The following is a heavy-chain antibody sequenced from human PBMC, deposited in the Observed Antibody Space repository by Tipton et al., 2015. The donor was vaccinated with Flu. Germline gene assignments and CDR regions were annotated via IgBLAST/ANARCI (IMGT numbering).Heavy chain of an antibody. CDR3: ARDKSVFLEWLNGPYYYSYGMDV. CDR2: IYTSGST. D-gene: IGHD3-3*01. CDR1: GGSISSYY. Sequence: TLSLTCTVSGGSISSYYWSWIRQPAGKGLEWIGRIYTSGSTNYNPSLKSRVTMSVDTSKNQFSLKLSSVTAADTAVYYCARDKSVFLEWLNGPYYYSYGMDVWGQGTAVTVSS. V-gene: IGHV4-4*07. J-gene: IGHJ6*02.